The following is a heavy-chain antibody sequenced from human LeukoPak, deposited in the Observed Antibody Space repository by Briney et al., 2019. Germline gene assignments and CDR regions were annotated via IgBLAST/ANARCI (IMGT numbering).Heavy chain of an antibody. V-gene: IGHV1-2*02. CDR2: INPNSGGT. Sequence: GASVKVSCKASGYTSTAYYMHWVRQAPGQGLEWMGWINPNSGGTNYAQKFQGRVTMTRDTSISTAYMELSRLRSDDTAVYYCARDPETMTTIKTEPDYYYYYMDVWGKGTTVTVSS. J-gene: IGHJ6*03. D-gene: IGHD5-24*01. CDR1: GYTSTAYY. CDR3: ARDPETMTTIKTEPDYYYYYMDV.